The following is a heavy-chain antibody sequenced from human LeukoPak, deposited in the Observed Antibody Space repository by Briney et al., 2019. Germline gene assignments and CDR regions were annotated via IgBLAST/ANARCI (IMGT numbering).Heavy chain of an antibody. CDR3: AREGPAKQKHRLDY. J-gene: IGHJ4*02. Sequence: PSETLSLTCAVYGGSFSGYYWSWIRQPPGKGLEWIGEINHSGSTNYNPSLKSRVTVSVDTSKNQFSLKLGSVTAADTAVYYCAREGPAKQKHRLDYWGQGTLVTVSS. CDR2: INHSGST. V-gene: IGHV4-34*01. D-gene: IGHD6-13*01. CDR1: GGSFSGYY.